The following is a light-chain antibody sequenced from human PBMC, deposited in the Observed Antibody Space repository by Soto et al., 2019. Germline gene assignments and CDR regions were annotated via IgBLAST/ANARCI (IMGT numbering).Light chain of an antibody. CDR2: DAS. J-gene: IGKJ5*01. Sequence: DIQMTQCPSSLSASVGDRVTITCQASQDINNCLNWYQQKPGKAPKLLIYDASNLETGVPSRFSGSGSGTYFTFTISSLQPKDIAPYYCQQYDNFPPCTFGQGTRLEIK. V-gene: IGKV1-33*01. CDR1: QDINNC. CDR3: QQYDNFPPCT.